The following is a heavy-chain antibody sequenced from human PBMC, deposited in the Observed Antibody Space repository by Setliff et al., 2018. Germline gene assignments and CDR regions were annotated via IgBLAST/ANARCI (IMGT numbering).Heavy chain of an antibody. D-gene: IGHD6-19*01. CDR2: IYHSGST. CDR3: ARSRTIAVKGGVFAV. CDR1: GGSISSSNW. Sequence: PSETLSLTCAVSGGSISSSNWWSWVRQPPGKGLEWIGEIYHSGSTNYNPSLKSRVTISVDKSKSQFFLKLNSVTAADTAVYYCARSRTIAVKGGVFAVWGRGTLVTVSS. V-gene: IGHV4-4*02. J-gene: IGHJ2*01.